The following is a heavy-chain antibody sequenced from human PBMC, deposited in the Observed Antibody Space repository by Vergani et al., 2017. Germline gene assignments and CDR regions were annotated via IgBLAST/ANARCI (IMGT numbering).Heavy chain of an antibody. CDR1: GFTFSSYS. J-gene: IGHJ6*02. CDR3: ARDGYDYVWGSPMVGYYYYGMDV. V-gene: IGHV3-21*01. Sequence: VQLVESGGGVVKPGGSLRLSCAASGFTFSSYSMNWVRQAPGKGLEWVSSISSSSSYIYYADSVKGRFTISRDNAKNSLYLQMNSLRAEDTAVYYCARDGYDYVWGSPMVGYYYYGMDVWGQGTTVTVSS. D-gene: IGHD3-16*01. CDR2: ISSSSSYI.